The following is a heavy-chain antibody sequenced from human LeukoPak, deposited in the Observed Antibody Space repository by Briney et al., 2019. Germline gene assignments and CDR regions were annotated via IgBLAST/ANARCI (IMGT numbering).Heavy chain of an antibody. CDR1: GFTVSSNY. D-gene: IGHD3-10*01. CDR2: IYSGGST. V-gene: IGHV3-66*02. CDR3: ARDDGSGKIDY. J-gene: IGHJ4*02. Sequence: GGSLRLSCAASGFTVSSNYMSWVRQAPGKGLEWVPVIYSGGSTYYADSVKGRFTISRDNSKNTLYLQMNSLRAEDTAVYYCARDDGSGKIDYWGQGTLVTVSS.